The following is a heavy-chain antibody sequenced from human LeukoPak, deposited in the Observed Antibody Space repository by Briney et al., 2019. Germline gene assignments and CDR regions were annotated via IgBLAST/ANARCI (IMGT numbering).Heavy chain of an antibody. V-gene: IGHV3-23*01. CDR2: ISGAGGST. D-gene: IGHD3-10*01. CDR1: GFTFSNYA. CDR3: ARGFWQPLDY. J-gene: IGHJ4*02. Sequence: AGGSLRLSCAASGFTFSNYATSWVRQAPGKGLEGVSTISGAGGSTYYVDSVKGRFSISRDSSKNTVYLQMNSLRAEDTDVYYCARGFWQPLDYWGQGTLVTVSS.